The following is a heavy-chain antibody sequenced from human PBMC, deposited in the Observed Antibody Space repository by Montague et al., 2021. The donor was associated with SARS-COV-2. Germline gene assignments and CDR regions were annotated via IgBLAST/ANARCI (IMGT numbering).Heavy chain of an antibody. V-gene: IGHV3-30*09. D-gene: IGHD2-15*01. CDR1: GFTFSSYA. Sequence: SRRLSWSASGFTFSSYAMHWVRQAPGKGLEWVAVISYDGSNKYYADSVKGRFAISRDNSKNTLYLQMSSLRAEDTAVYYCAGTQAIGYCSGGSCYDYYGMDVWGQGTTVTVSS. CDR2: ISYDGSNK. CDR3: AGTQAIGYCSGGSCYDYYGMDV. J-gene: IGHJ6*02.